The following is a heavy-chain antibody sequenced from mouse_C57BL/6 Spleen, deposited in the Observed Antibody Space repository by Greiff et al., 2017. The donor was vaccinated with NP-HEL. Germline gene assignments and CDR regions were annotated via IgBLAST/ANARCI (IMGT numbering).Heavy chain of an antibody. CDR1: GFSFTGYF. D-gene: IGHD2-4*01. Sequence: EVKLLESGPELVKPGDSVKISCKASGFSFTGYFMNWVMQSHGKSLEWIGRINPYNGDTFYNQKFKGKATLTVDKSSSTAHIEIRSLTAEDSADYDCAVDYDGCSDVGGWGPGATVTVAS. V-gene: IGHV1-20*01. CDR3: AVDYDGCSDVGG. CDR2: INPYNGDT. J-gene: IGHJ1*01.